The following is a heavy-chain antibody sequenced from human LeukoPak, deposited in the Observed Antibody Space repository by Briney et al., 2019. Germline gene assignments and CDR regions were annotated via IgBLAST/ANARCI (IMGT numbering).Heavy chain of an antibody. V-gene: IGHV3-30-3*01. J-gene: IGHJ5*02. CDR3: ARDLPWFDP. Sequence: PGRSLRLSCAAYGFTFSSYAMHWVRQAPGKGLEWVAVISYDGSNKYYADSVKGRFTISRDNSKNTLYLQINSLRAEDTAVYYCARDLPWFDPWGQGTLVTVSS. CDR2: ISYDGSNK. CDR1: GFTFSSYA.